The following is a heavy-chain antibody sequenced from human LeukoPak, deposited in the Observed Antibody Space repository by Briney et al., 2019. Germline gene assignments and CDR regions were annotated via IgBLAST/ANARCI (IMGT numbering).Heavy chain of an antibody. CDR2: ISNSGRTI. CDR1: GFTFSDYY. Sequence: GSLRLSFAASGFTFSDYYMTWIRQAPGKGLEWVSYISNSGRTIYYADSVKGRFTISRDNAKSSLFLQMTSLTVEDLAVYYCARIIAVAPYYYYYMDVWGKGTTVTVSS. V-gene: IGHV3-11*04. J-gene: IGHJ6*03. D-gene: IGHD6-19*01. CDR3: ARIIAVAPYYYYYMDV.